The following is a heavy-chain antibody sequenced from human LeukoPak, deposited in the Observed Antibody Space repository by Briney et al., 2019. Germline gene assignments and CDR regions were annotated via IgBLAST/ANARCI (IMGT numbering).Heavy chain of an antibody. V-gene: IGHV3-21*06. CDR1: RFTFSSYS. CDR2: ISSDSTHI. D-gene: IGHD4-17*01. J-gene: IGHJ4*02. Sequence: PGGSLRLSCGASRFTFSSYSMSWVRQAPGKGLEWISSISSDSTHIYYADSVKGRFTISRDNAQNSLYLQMNCLRDEDMAVYYCARDYYGDYYLDFWGQGALVTVSS. CDR3: ARDYYGDYYLDF.